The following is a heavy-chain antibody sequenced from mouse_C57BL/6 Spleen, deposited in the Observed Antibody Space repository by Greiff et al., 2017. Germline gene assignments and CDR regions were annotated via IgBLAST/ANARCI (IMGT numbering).Heavy chain of an antibody. J-gene: IGHJ1*03. V-gene: IGHV1-61*01. Sequence: VQLQQPGAELVRPGSSVKLSCKASGYTFTSYWMDWVKQRPGQGLEWIGNIYPSDSETHYNQKFKDKATLTVDKSSSTAYMQLSSLTSEDSAVYYCARGDGYCDVWGTGTTVTVSS. CDR1: GYTFTSYW. CDR3: ARGDGYCDV. CDR2: IYPSDSET.